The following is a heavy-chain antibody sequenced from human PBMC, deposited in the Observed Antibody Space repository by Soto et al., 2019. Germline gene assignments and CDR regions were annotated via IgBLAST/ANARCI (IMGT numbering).Heavy chain of an antibody. V-gene: IGHV3-48*01. CDR3: ARDNYYDSSGRKNAFDI. J-gene: IGHJ3*02. Sequence: PGGSLRLSCAASGFTFSSYSMNWVRQAPGKGLEWVSYISSSSSTIYYADSVKGRFTISRDNAKNSLYLQMYSLRAEDTAVYYCARDNYYDSSGRKNAFDIWGQGTMVTVSS. CDR1: GFTFSSYS. CDR2: ISSSSSTI. D-gene: IGHD3-22*01.